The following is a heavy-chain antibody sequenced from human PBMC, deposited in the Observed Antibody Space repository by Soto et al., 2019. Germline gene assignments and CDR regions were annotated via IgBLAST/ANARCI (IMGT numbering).Heavy chain of an antibody. CDR1: GFTFSSYW. J-gene: IGHJ6*03. CDR2: IKQDGSEK. CDR3: ARDGYYDFWSGYYMPRDYYYMDV. D-gene: IGHD3-3*01. V-gene: IGHV3-7*01. Sequence: GGSLRLSCAASGFTFSSYWMSWVRQAPGKGLEWVANIKQDGSEKYYVDSVKGRFTISRDNAKNSLYLQMNSLRAEDTAAYYCARDGYYDFWSGYYMPRDYYYMDVWGKGTTVTVSS.